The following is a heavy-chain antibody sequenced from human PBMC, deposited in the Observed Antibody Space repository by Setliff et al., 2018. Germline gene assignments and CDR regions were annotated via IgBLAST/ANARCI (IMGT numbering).Heavy chain of an antibody. CDR1: GYSISSGYY. J-gene: IGHJ3*02. Sequence: SETLSLTCTVSGYSISSGYYWGWIRQPPGKGLEWSGSIYHSGSTYYNPSLKSRVTISVDTSKNQFSLKLSSVTAADTAVYYCAREGFGDGAFDILGQGTMVTVSS. V-gene: IGHV4-38-2*02. CDR3: AREGFGDGAFDI. D-gene: IGHD3-10*01. CDR2: IYHSGST.